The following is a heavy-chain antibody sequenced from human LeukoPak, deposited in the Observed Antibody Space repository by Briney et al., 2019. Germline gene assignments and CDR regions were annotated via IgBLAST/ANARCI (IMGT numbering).Heavy chain of an antibody. CDR2: IYSGGST. Sequence: GGSLRLSCAASGFTVSNNYMSWVRQAPGKGLEWVSVIYSGGSTYYADSVKGRFTISRDTSKNTPSLQMNSLRAEDTAVYYCASLSLGHYWGQGTLVTVSS. CDR3: ASLSLGHY. V-gene: IGHV3-53*01. J-gene: IGHJ4*02. D-gene: IGHD6-6*01. CDR1: GFTVSNNY.